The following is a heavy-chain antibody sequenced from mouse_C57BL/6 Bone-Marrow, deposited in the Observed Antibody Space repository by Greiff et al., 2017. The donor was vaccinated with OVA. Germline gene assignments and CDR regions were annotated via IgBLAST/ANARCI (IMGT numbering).Heavy chain of an antibody. CDR3: ARFYGSSYYFDD. CDR2: IRNKANGYTT. CDR1: GFTFTDYY. V-gene: IGHV7-3*01. D-gene: IGHD1-1*01. J-gene: IGHJ2*01. Sequence: EVKVIESGGGLVQPGGSLSLSCAASGFTFTDYYMSWVRQPPGKALEWLGFIRNKANGYTTEYSASVKGRFTISRDNSQSILYLQMNALRAEDSATYYCARFYGSSYYFDDWGQGTTLTVSS.